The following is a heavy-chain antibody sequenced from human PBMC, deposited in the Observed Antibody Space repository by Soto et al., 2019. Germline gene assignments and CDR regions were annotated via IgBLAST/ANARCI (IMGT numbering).Heavy chain of an antibody. CDR3: ARVEEYCSGGSCYSGDAEYFQH. CDR2: INPSGGST. CDR1: GYTFTSYY. V-gene: IGHV1-46*01. J-gene: IGHJ1*01. Sequence: ASVKVSCKASGYTFTSYYMHWVRQAPGQGLEWMGIINPSGGSTSYAQKFQGRVTMTRDTSTSTVYMELSSLRSEDTAVYYCARVEEYCSGGSCYSGDAEYFQHWGQGTLVTVSS. D-gene: IGHD2-15*01.